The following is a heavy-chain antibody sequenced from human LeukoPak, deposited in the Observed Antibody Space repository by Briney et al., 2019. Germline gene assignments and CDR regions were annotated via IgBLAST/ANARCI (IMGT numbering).Heavy chain of an antibody. CDR2: IYYSGST. D-gene: IGHD3-10*01. Sequence: SETLSLTCTVSGGSISSYYWSWIRQPPGKGLEWIGYIYYSGSTNYNPSLKSRVTISVDTSKNQFSLKLSSVTAADTAVYYCARHVPYYYGSGSYDYWGQGTLVTVSS. J-gene: IGHJ4*02. CDR3: ARHVPYYYGSGSYDY. V-gene: IGHV4-59*08. CDR1: GGSISSYY.